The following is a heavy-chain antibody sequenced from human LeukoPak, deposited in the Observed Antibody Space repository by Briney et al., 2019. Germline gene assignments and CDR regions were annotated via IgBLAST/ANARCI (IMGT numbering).Heavy chain of an antibody. J-gene: IGHJ5*02. D-gene: IGHD3-3*01. Sequence: GGSLRLSCAAPGFIFSSYWMHWVRQAPGKGLVWVSRINSDGSSTSYADSVKGRFTISRDNAKNTLYLQMNSLRAEDTAVYYCARDAPIYYDFWSGYSANWFDPWGQGTLVTVSS. CDR1: GFIFSSYW. V-gene: IGHV3-74*01. CDR2: INSDGSST. CDR3: ARDAPIYYDFWSGYSANWFDP.